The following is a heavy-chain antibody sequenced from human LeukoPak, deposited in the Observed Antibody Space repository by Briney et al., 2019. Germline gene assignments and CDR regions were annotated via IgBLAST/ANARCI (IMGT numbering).Heavy chain of an antibody. Sequence: ASVKVSCKASGGTFSSYAISWVRQAPGQGLEWMGWISAYNGNTNYAQKLQGRVTMTTDTSTSTAYMELRSLRSDDTAVYYCARIAHNPPMVRGVIDYWGQGTLVTVSS. CDR2: ISAYNGNT. V-gene: IGHV1-18*01. J-gene: IGHJ4*02. CDR1: GGTFSSYA. CDR3: ARIAHNPPMVRGVIDY. D-gene: IGHD3-10*01.